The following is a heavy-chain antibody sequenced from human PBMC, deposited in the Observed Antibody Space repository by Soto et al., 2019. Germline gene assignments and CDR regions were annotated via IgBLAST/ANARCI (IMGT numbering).Heavy chain of an antibody. J-gene: IGHJ4*02. CDR2: IYSAGNA. CDR3: ARDPGDTSGWFYFDL. V-gene: IGHV3-53*02. CDR1: GFIFSSSY. D-gene: IGHD6-19*01. Sequence: DVQLVETGGGLIQPGGSLRLSCAASGFIFSSSYISWVRQAPGMGLEWVSVIYSAGNAYYADSVRGRFTITRDNSKNTVYLQMNSLTAEDTAIYYCARDPGDTSGWFYFDLWGQGTQVTVSS.